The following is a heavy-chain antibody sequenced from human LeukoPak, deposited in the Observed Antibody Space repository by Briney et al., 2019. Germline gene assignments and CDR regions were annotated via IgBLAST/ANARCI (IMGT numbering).Heavy chain of an antibody. CDR1: GYTFTSYA. D-gene: IGHD5-12*01. CDR3: ARPEKYGGYDFDY. Sequence: GASVKVSCKASGYTFTSYAISWVRQAPGQGLEWMGGIIPIFGTANYAQKFQGRVTITADESTSTAYMELSSLRSEDTAVYYCARPEKYGGYDFDYWGQGTLVTVSA. V-gene: IGHV1-69*13. CDR2: IIPIFGTA. J-gene: IGHJ4*02.